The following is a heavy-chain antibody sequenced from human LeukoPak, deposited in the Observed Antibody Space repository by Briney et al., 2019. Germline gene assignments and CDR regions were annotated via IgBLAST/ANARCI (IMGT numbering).Heavy chain of an antibody. D-gene: IGHD3-22*01. V-gene: IGHV4-39*07. CDR3: ARDTYYYDSSGYHRFDY. CDR2: IYSSGST. CDR1: GVSISSSSYY. Sequence: SETLSLTCNVSGVSISSSSYYWGWIRQPPGKGLEWIGSIYSSGSTYYNSSLKSRVTISIDTSKNQFSLKLSSVTAADTAVYYCARDTYYYDSSGYHRFDYWGQGTLVTVSS. J-gene: IGHJ4*02.